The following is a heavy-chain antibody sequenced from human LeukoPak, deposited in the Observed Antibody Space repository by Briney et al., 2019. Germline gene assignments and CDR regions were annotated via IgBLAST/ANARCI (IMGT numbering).Heavy chain of an antibody. Sequence: GGSLRLSCTTSGFAFSNYAMNWVRQAPGKGPEWVSGISGFNTYYADSVKGRFTIFRDNTKNVLYLQMDRLRAEDTAVYSCAKDVCTSPRCLLYFDSWGQGTLVTVSS. CDR1: GFAFSNYA. D-gene: IGHD2-8*01. V-gene: IGHV3-23*01. CDR3: AKDVCTSPRCLLYFDS. J-gene: IGHJ4*02. CDR2: ISGFNT.